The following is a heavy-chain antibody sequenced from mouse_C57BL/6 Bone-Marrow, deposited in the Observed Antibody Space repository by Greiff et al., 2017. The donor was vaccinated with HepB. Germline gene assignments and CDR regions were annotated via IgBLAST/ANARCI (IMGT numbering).Heavy chain of an antibody. CDR3: TTGEPDYYGSSYGYFDV. J-gene: IGHJ1*03. CDR2: IDPENGDT. Sequence: VQLKQSGAELVRPGASVKLSCTASGFNIKDDYMHWVKQRPEQGLEWIGWIDPENGDTEYASKFQGKATITADTSSNTAYLQLSSLTSEDTAVYYCTTGEPDYYGSSYGYFDVWGTGTTVTVSS. CDR1: GFNIKDDY. D-gene: IGHD1-1*01. V-gene: IGHV14-4*01.